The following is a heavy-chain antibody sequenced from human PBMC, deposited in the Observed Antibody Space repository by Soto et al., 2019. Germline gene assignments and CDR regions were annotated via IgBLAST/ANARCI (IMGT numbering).Heavy chain of an antibody. CDR1: GFTFSSYA. V-gene: IGHV3-23*01. CDR3: AKDWCSGTTCYCLEN. Sequence: EVQLLESGGGLVQPGGSLRLSCAASGFTFSSYAMSWVRQAPGKGLEWVSSVSGSSGSKSYADSVKGRFTISRDNSKSTVYLQKTNLRAEDTAVYFCAKDWCSGTTCYCLENWGQGTLVTVSS. J-gene: IGHJ4*02. D-gene: IGHD1-7*01. CDR2: VSGSSGSK.